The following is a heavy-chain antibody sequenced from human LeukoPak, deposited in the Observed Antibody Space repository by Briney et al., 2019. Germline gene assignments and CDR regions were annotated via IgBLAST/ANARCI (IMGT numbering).Heavy chain of an antibody. Sequence: SETLSLTCAVYGGSFSGYYWSWIRQPPGKGLEWIGEINHSGSTNYNPSLKSRVTISVDTSKNQFSLRLSSVTAADTAFYYCARRGGFFDFWGQGTLVTVSS. J-gene: IGHJ4*02. CDR1: GGSFSGYY. D-gene: IGHD3-16*01. V-gene: IGHV4-34*01. CDR2: INHSGST. CDR3: ARRGGFFDF.